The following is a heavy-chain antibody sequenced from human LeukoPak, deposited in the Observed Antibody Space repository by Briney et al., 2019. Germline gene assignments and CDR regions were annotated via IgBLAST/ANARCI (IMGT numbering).Heavy chain of an antibody. CDR3: ARAPGYSSGWYDY. CDR2: IYYSGST. J-gene: IGHJ4*02. V-gene: IGHV4-59*01. D-gene: IGHD6-19*01. CDR1: GGSISSYY. Sequence: SEXLSLTCTVSGGSISSYYWSWIRQPPGKGLEGIGYIYYSGSTNYNPSLTSRGTISVETSKNQFSLKLSSVTAADTAVYYCARAPGYSSGWYDYWGQGTLVTVSS.